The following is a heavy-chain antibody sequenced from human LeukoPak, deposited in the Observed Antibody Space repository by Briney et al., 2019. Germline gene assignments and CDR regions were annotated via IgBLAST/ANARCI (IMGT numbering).Heavy chain of an antibody. J-gene: IGHJ6*03. Sequence: GGSLRLSCAASGFTFSSYAMHWVRQAPGKGLEWVAVISYDGSNKYYADSVKGRFTISRDNSKNTLYLQMNSLRAEDTAVYYCARDAGGPGLYYYYYYYMDVWGKGTTVTVSS. CDR3: ARDAGGPGLYYYYYYYMDV. V-gene: IGHV3-30*01. CDR2: ISYDGSNK. CDR1: GFTFSSYA. D-gene: IGHD3-22*01.